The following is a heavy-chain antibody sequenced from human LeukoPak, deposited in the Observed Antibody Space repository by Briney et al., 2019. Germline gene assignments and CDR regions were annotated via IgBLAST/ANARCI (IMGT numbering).Heavy chain of an antibody. CDR3: ARERNGEDY. CDR2: INHSGSN. CDR1: GGSFSGYY. J-gene: IGHJ4*02. V-gene: IGHV4-34*01. D-gene: IGHD7-27*01. Sequence: SETLSLTCAVYGGSFSGYYWSWIRQPPGKGPEWIGEINHSGSNKYNPSLKSRVTISVDTSKNQFSLKLSSVTAADTAVYYCARERNGEDYWGQGTLVTVSS.